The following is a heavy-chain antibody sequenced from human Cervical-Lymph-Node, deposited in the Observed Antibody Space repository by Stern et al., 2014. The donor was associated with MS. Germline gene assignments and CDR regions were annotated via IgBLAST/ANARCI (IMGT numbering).Heavy chain of an antibody. CDR1: GASVSSGSYY. CDR2: VYYTGTP. J-gene: IGHJ6*02. V-gene: IGHV4-39*01. Sequence: QLQLQESGPGLVKPSETLSLTCTVSGASVSSGSYYWGWIRQSPGKRLEWIGYVYYTGTPYSNPSLSSRVTISIDTSNNPFFLNLPFVTATDTAVYYCARHDQFLGGMDVWGQGTTVTVSS. D-gene: IGHD3-3*01. CDR3: ARHDQFLGGMDV.